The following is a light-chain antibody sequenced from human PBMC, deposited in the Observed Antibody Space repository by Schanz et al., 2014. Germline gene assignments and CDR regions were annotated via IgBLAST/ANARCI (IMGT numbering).Light chain of an antibody. V-gene: IGKV3-11*01. Sequence: EIVMTQSPATLSVSPGERATLSCRASQSVSSYLAWYQHKPGQAPRLLIYAASNRATGIPDRFSASGSGTDFTLTISSLEPEDFAVYYCQQRSSWPFVTFGQGTKLEIK. CDR2: AAS. J-gene: IGKJ2*01. CDR1: QSVSSY. CDR3: QQRSSWPFVT.